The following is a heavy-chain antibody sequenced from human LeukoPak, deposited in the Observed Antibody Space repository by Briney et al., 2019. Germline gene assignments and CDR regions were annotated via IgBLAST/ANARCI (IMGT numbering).Heavy chain of an antibody. V-gene: IGHV3-64*01. J-gene: IGHJ4*02. D-gene: IGHD4-23*01. Sequence: GGSLRLSCAASGFTFGSYAMHWVRQAPGKGLEYVSAISSNGGSTYYANSVKGRFTISRDNSKNTLYLQMGSLRAEDMAVYYCARDHGGNSFDYWGQGTLVTVSS. CDR3: ARDHGGNSFDY. CDR1: GFTFGSYA. CDR2: ISSNGGST.